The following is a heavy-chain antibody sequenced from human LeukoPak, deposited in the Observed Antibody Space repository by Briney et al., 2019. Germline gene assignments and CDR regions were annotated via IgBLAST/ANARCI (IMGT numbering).Heavy chain of an antibody. Sequence: ASVKVSCKASGYTFTGYYMHWVRQAPGQGLEWIGWINPNSGGTNYAQKFQGRVTMTRDTSISTAYMELSRLRSDDAAVYYCARVGTPVAGYYHGMDVWGQGTPVTVSS. CDR1: GYTFTGYY. CDR2: INPNSGGT. CDR3: ARVGTPVAGYYHGMDV. J-gene: IGHJ6*02. V-gene: IGHV1-2*02. D-gene: IGHD6-19*01.